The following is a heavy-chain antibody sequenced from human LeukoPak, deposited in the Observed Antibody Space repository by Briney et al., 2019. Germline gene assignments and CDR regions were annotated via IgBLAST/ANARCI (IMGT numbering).Heavy chain of an antibody. CDR3: AREGLISIVRGLNFGY. CDR1: GGSISSTSYY. V-gene: IGHV4-39*02. CDR2: IYYSGST. Sequence: SETLSLTCTVSGGSISSTSYYWGWIRQPPGKGLEWIGSIYYSGSTYYNPSLTSRITISVDTSKNQFSLKLSSVTAADTAVYYRAREGLISIVRGLNFGYWGQGTLVSVSS. D-gene: IGHD3-10*01. J-gene: IGHJ4*02.